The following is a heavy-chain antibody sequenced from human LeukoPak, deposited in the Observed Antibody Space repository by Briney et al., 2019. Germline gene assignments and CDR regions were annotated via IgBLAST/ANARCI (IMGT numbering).Heavy chain of an antibody. V-gene: IGHV3-21*01. CDR1: GFTFSSYS. CDR2: ISSSDTYI. D-gene: IGHD3-10*01. J-gene: IGHJ4*02. CDR3: ASLGGGFFGEFFQRPSDY. Sequence: PGGSLRLSCAASGFTFSSYSMNWVRQAPGKGLEWVSSISSSDTYIYHADSVKGRFTISRDNAKNSLYLQMNSLRAGDTAVYFCASLGGGFFGEFFQRPSDYWGQGTLVTVSS.